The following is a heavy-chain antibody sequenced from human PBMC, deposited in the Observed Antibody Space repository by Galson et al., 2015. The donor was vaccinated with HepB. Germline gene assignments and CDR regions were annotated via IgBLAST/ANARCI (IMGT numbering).Heavy chain of an antibody. J-gene: IGHJ1*01. V-gene: IGHV1-69*04. CDR2: IIPILGIA. CDR3: ARDLPHPYCSTTSCPLMH. CDR1: GGTFSSYA. Sequence: SVKVSCKASGGTFSSYAISWVRQAPGQGLEWMGRIIPILGIANYAQKFQGRVTITADKSTSTAYMELGSLRSEDTAVHYCARDLPHPYCSTTSCPLMHWGQGTLVTVSS. D-gene: IGHD2-2*01.